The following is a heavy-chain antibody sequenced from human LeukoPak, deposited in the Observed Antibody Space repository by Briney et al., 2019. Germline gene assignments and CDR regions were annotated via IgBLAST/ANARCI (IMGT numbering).Heavy chain of an antibody. J-gene: IGHJ4*02. CDR1: GGSFRSTTYY. CDR3: AGQFYCSGGSCFFDY. D-gene: IGHD2-15*01. CDR2: IFYSGST. V-gene: IGHV4-39*01. Sequence: ETLSLTCTVSGGSFRSTTYYWGWIRQPPGTGLEWIAAIFYSGSTYYNPSLSSRVTISVDTSKNQFSLKLSSVTAADTAVYYCAGQFYCSGGSCFFDYWGQGTLVTVSS.